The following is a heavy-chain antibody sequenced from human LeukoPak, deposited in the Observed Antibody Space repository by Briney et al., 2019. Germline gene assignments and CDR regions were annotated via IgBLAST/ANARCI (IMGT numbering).Heavy chain of an antibody. Sequence: GEPLKISCKGSGYSFTTYWIAWVRQMPGKGLEWMGIIYPGDSDTRYSPSFQGQVTISADKSTSTAFLQWSSLKASDTAMYYCARQQVAYYYYYGMDVWGKGTTVTVSS. J-gene: IGHJ6*04. D-gene: IGHD2-15*01. CDR2: IYPGDSDT. V-gene: IGHV5-51*01. CDR3: ARQQVAYYYYYGMDV. CDR1: GYSFTTYW.